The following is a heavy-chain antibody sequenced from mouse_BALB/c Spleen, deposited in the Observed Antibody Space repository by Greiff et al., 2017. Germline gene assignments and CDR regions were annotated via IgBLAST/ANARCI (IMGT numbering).Heavy chain of an antibody. J-gene: IGHJ3*01. Sequence: EVKLMESGGGLVQPGESLKLSCESNEYEFPSHDMSWVRKTPEKRLELVAAINSDGGSTYYPDTMERRFIISRDNTKKTLYLQMSSLRSEDTALYYCARHGGNYPIPWFAYWGQGTLVTVSA. CDR2: INSDGGST. CDR3: ARHGGNYPIPWFAY. D-gene: IGHD1-1*01. V-gene: IGHV5-2*01. CDR1: EYEFPSHD.